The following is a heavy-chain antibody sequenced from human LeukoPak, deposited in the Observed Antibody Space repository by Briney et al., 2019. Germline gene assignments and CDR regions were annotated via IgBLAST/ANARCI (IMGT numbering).Heavy chain of an antibody. J-gene: IGHJ6*02. CDR2: INAGNGIT. Sequence: ASVKVSCKASGYTFTSYAMHWVRQAPGQRLEWMGWINAGNGITKYSQKFQGRVTITRDTSASTAYMELSSLRSEDTAVYYCAREEIPLYYGMDVWGQGTTVTVSS. CDR1: GYTFTSYA. CDR3: AREEIPLYYGMDV. V-gene: IGHV1-3*01.